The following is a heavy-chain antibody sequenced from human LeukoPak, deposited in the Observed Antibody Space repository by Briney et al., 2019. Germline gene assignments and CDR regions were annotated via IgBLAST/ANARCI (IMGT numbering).Heavy chain of an antibody. J-gene: IGHJ4*02. D-gene: IGHD2-2*01. CDR1: GFTFSSYG. CDR3: AKDIVVVPAAPGY. CDR2: IRYDGSNK. V-gene: IGHV3-30*02. Sequence: PGGSLRLSCAASGFTFSSYGMHWVRQAPGKGLEWVAFIRYDGSNKYYSDSVKGRFTISRDNSKNTLYLQMNSLRDEDTAVYYCAKDIVVVPAAPGYWGQGTLVTVPS.